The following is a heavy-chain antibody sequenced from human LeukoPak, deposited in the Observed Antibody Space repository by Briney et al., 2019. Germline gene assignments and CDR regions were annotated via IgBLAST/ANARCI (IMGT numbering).Heavy chain of an antibody. J-gene: IGHJ5*02. V-gene: IGHV1-2*02. D-gene: IGHD2-2*01. CDR3: ARGQAQYQLLEWWSDP. CDR1: GYTFTGYY. Sequence: ASVKVSCKASGYTFTGYYMHWVRQAPGQGLEWMGWINPNSGGTNYAQKFQGRVTMTRDTSISTAYMELSRLRSDDTAVYYRARGQAQYQLLEWWSDPWGQGTLVTVSS. CDR2: INPNSGGT.